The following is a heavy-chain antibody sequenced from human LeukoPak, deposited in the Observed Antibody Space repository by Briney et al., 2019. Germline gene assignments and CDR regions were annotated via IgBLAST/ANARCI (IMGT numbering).Heavy chain of an antibody. V-gene: IGHV5-51*01. CDR3: ARGERGNWGLYYFDY. CDR2: IYPGDSDT. J-gene: IGHJ4*02. CDR1: GYNFNTFW. D-gene: IGHD7-27*01. Sequence: GESLKISCEGSGYNFNTFWIGWVRQKPGEGLEWVGIIYPGDSDTKYSPAVQGQVTISADKPITTAYLQWSSLKASDTAMYYCARGERGNWGLYYFDYWGQGTLVTVSS.